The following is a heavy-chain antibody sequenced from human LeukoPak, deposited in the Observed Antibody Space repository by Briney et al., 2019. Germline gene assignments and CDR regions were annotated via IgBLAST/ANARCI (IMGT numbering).Heavy chain of an antibody. CDR1: EFTFSSYA. CDR3: ARDRDAFDV. V-gene: IGHV3-30*04. J-gene: IGHJ3*01. Sequence: GGSLRLSCAASEFTFSSYAMHWVRQAPGKGLEWVAAISYDGGNKYYADSVKGRFTISRDNSKNTLHLQMNSLRGEDMAIYYYARDRDAFDVWGQGTMVIVSS. CDR2: ISYDGGNK.